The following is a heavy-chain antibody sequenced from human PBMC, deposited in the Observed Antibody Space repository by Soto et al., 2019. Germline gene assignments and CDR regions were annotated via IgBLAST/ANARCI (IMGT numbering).Heavy chain of an antibody. CDR1: GFTFSSYA. V-gene: IGHV3-30-3*01. CDR3: ARGGSGWYEVFGAEIFDY. J-gene: IGHJ4*02. CDR2: ISYDGSNK. Sequence: QVQLVESGGGVVQPGRSLRLSCAASGFTFSSYAMHWVRQAPGKGLEWVAVISYDGSNKYYADSVKGRFTISRDNSKNTLYLQMNSLRAEDTAVYYCARGGSGWYEVFGAEIFDYWGQGTLVTVSS. D-gene: IGHD6-19*01.